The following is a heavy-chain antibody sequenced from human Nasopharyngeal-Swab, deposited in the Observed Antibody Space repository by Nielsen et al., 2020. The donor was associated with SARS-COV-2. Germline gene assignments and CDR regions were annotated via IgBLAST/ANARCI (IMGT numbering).Heavy chain of an antibody. CDR2: ISYDGSNK. CDR1: GFTFSSYA. J-gene: IGHJ4*02. CDR3: ASGSPINVVPAARHPRQFDY. Sequence: GGSLRLSCAASGFTFSSYAMHWVRQAPGKGLEWVAVISYDGSNKYYADSVKGRFTISRDNSKNTLYLQMNSLRAEDTAVYYCASGSPINVVPAARHPRQFDYWGQGTLVTASS. D-gene: IGHD2-2*01. V-gene: IGHV3-30-3*01.